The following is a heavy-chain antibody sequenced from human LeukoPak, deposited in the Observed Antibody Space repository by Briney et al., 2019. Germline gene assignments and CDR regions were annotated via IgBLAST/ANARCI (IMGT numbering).Heavy chain of an antibody. V-gene: IGHV3-74*01. J-gene: IGHJ4*02. D-gene: IGHD2-2*01. CDR3: ASFCSGSSCALDF. CDR1: GFTFSSYW. CDR2: IKNDGSIT. Sequence: GGSLRLSCAASGFTFSSYWTHWVRQAPGKGLVWVSRIKNDGSITNYADSVKGRFTISRDNAKNTLYLQMNSLRAEDTAVYYCASFCSGSSCALDFWGQGTLVTVSS.